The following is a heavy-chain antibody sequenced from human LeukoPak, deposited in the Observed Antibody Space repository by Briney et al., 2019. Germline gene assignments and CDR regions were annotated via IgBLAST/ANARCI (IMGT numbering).Heavy chain of an antibody. V-gene: IGHV3-30*02. Sequence: GGSLRLSCAASGFTFSSYGVHWVRQAPGKGLEWVAFIRYDGSNKYYADSVKGRFTISRDNAKNSLYLQMNSLRAEDTAVYYCARDMYSSGWYARGCAFDIWGQGTMVTVSS. CDR1: GFTFSSYG. CDR3: ARDMYSSGWYARGCAFDI. CDR2: IRYDGSNK. J-gene: IGHJ3*02. D-gene: IGHD6-19*01.